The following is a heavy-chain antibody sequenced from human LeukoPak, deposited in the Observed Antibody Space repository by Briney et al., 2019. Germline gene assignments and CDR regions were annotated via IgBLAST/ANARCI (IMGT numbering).Heavy chain of an antibody. Sequence: PSETLSLTCDVSGYSISSGYYWGWIRQPRGKGLEWIGSIYHSGSTYNNPSLKSRVTISVDTSKNQFSLKLSSVTAADTAMYYCARDCSGGSCYAFDIWGQGTMVIVSS. D-gene: IGHD2-15*01. CDR1: GYSISSGYY. V-gene: IGHV4-38-2*02. CDR2: IYHSGST. CDR3: ARDCSGGSCYAFDI. J-gene: IGHJ3*02.